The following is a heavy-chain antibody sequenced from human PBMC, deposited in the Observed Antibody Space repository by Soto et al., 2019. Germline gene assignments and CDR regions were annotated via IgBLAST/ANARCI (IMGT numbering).Heavy chain of an antibody. Sequence: QVQLVQSGAEVKKPGASVKVSCKASGYTFTSYGISWVRQAPGQGLEWMGWISDDNGNSYYAQKLQGRVNMTTDTSSSMAYMELRSLSSDERAVDYCARDWAAAGNLDYWREGTLVTVSS. V-gene: IGHV1-18*01. CDR2: ISDDNGNS. J-gene: IGHJ4*02. D-gene: IGHD6-13*01. CDR3: ARDWAAAGNLDY. CDR1: GYTFTSYG.